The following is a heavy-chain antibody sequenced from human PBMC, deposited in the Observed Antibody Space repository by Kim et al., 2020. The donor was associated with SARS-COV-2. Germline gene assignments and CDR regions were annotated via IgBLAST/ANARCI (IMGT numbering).Heavy chain of an antibody. CDR3: ARRSIVGASMNHYYGMDV. D-gene: IGHD1-26*01. CDR2: IDPSDSYT. V-gene: IGHV5-10-1*01. CDR1: GYPFTSFY. J-gene: IGHJ6*02. Sequence: GESLKISCKASGYPFTSFYINWVRHMPGKDLEWMGRIDPSDSYTNYSPSFQGHVTISVDKSINTAFLQWRSLKASDTAIYFCARRSIVGASMNHYYGMDVWGQGTTVTVSS.